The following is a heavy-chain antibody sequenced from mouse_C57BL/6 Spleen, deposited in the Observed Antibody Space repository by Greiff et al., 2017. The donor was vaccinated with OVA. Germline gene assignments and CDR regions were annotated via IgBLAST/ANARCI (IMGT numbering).Heavy chain of an antibody. J-gene: IGHJ4*01. CDR1: GYTFTDYY. V-gene: IGHV1-19*01. CDR2: INPYNGGT. CDR3: ARGGLWLYYYAMDY. D-gene: IGHD1-1*02. Sequence: VQLKQSGPVLVKPGASVKMSCKASGYTFTDYYMNWVKQSHGKSLEWIGVINPYNGGTSYNQKFKGKATLTVDKSSSTAYMELNSLTSEDSAVYYCARGGLWLYYYAMDYWGQGTSVTVSS.